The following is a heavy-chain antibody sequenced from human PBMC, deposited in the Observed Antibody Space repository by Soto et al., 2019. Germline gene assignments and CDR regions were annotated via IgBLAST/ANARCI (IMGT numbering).Heavy chain of an antibody. CDR3: AREKGYSGSDY. J-gene: IGHJ4*02. CDR1: GGTFSSYT. Sequence: GASVKVSCKASGGTFSSYTISWVRQAPGQGLEWMGRIIPILGIANYAQKFQGRVTITADKSTSTAYMELSSLRSEDTAVYYCAREKGYSGSDYWGQGTLVTVSS. CDR2: IIPILGIA. V-gene: IGHV1-69*04. D-gene: IGHD5-12*01.